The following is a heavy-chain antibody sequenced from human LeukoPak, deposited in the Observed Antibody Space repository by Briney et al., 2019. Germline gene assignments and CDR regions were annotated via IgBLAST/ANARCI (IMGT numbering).Heavy chain of an antibody. V-gene: IGHV3-7*03. CDR2: IKQDGSEK. D-gene: IGHD3-22*01. Sequence: PGGSLRLSCAASGFTFSSYWMSWVRQAPGKGLEWVANIKQDGSEKYYVDSVKGRFTISRDNAKNSLYLQMNSLRAEDTAVYYCTKGGDYYDSSGYYSLPISDYWGQGTLVTVSS. J-gene: IGHJ4*02. CDR1: GFTFSSYW. CDR3: TKGGDYYDSSGYYSLPISDY.